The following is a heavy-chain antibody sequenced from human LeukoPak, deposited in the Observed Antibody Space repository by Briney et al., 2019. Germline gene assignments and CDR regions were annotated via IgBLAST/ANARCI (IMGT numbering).Heavy chain of an antibody. CDR2: ISSSGSTI. CDR1: GFTFSDYY. D-gene: IGHD5-18*01. CDR3: ARNGYSYGTWWFDP. J-gene: IGHJ5*02. V-gene: IGHV3-11*01. Sequence: PGGSVRLSCAASGFTFSDYYMSWIRQAPGKGLEWVSYISSSGSTIYYADSVKGRFTISRDNAKNSLYLQMNSLRAEDTAVYYCARNGYSYGTWWFDPWGQGTLVTVSS.